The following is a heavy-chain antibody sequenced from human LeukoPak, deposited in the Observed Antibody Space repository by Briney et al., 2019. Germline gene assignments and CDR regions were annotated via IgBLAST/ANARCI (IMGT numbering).Heavy chain of an antibody. Sequence: ASVKVSCKASGYTFTSYDINWVRQATGQGLEWMGWMNPNSGNTGYAQKFQGRVTMTRNTSISTAYMELSSLRSEDTAVYYCARVFLEYRGSDYYYYMDVWGKGTTVTVS. CDR3: ARVFLEYRGSDYYYYMDV. V-gene: IGHV1-8*01. J-gene: IGHJ6*03. D-gene: IGHD3-3*01. CDR1: GYTFTSYD. CDR2: MNPNSGNT.